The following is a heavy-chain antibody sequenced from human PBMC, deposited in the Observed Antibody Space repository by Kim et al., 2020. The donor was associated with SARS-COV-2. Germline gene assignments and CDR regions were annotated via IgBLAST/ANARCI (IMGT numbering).Heavy chain of an antibody. V-gene: IGHV1-8*01. CDR3: VQPYGDYGLGIGWWYYGMDV. D-gene: IGHD4-17*01. Sequence: ASVKVSCKASGYTFTSYDINWVRQATGQGLEWMGWMNPNSGNTGYAQKFQGRVTMTRNTSISTAYMELSSLRSEDTAVYYCVQPYGDYGLGIGWWYYGMDVWGQGTTVTVSS. J-gene: IGHJ6*02. CDR1: GYTFTSYD. CDR2: MNPNSGNT.